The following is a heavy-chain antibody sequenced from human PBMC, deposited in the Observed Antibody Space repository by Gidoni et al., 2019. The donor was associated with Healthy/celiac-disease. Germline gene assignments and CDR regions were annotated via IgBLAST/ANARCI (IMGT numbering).Heavy chain of an antibody. D-gene: IGHD2-21*01. V-gene: IGHV3-30-3*01. CDR1: GFTFSSYA. Sequence: QVQLVESGGGVVQPGRSLRLSCAASGFTFSSYAMHWVRQAPGKGLEWVAFISYDGSNKYYADSVKGRFTISRDNSKNTLYLQMNSLRAEDTAVYYCARDQGDGYNAHNWFDPWGQGTLVTVSS. CDR3: ARDQGDGYNAHNWFDP. CDR2: ISYDGSNK. J-gene: IGHJ5*02.